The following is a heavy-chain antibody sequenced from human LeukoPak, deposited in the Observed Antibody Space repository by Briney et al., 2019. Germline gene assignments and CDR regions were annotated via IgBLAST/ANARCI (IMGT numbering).Heavy chain of an antibody. CDR3: AAFTYYQVLTGYKAGSADY. CDR2: ISGSGGGT. J-gene: IGHJ4*02. D-gene: IGHD3-9*01. Sequence: QAGGSLRLSCAASGFPFSSYGMSWVRQAPGKGLDWVSGISGSGGGTHYADSVKGRFTISRDRSKNTVYLQMNGLRPEDTAVYYCAAFTYYQVLTGYKAGSADYWGQGTLVTVSS. V-gene: IGHV3-23*01. CDR1: GFPFSSYG.